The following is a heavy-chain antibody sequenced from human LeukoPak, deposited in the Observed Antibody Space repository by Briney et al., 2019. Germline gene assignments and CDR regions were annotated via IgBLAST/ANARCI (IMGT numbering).Heavy chain of an antibody. CDR1: GFTFSSYA. J-gene: IGHJ4*02. CDR2: ISGSGGST. D-gene: IGHD6-19*01. Sequence: PGGSLRLSCAAPGFTFSSYAMSWVRQAPGKGLEWVSAISGSGGSTYYADSVKGRFTISRDNSKNTLYLQMNSLRAEDTAVYYCAKDQRGVYGSGWYDEEYYFDYWGQGTLVTVSS. CDR3: AKDQRGVYGSGWYDEEYYFDY. V-gene: IGHV3-23*01.